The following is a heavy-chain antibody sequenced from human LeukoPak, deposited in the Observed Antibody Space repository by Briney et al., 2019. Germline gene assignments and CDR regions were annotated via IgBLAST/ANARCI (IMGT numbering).Heavy chain of an antibody. D-gene: IGHD3-10*01. V-gene: IGHV3-30*02. Sequence: GGSLRLSCAASGFTFNNYGMHWVRQAPGKGLEWVAFIRYNGNNQYYADSVKGRFTISRDNSKNTLYLQMNSLKGDDTAVYYCAKDSAFYYIDVWGKGTTVIICS. CDR3: AKDSAFYYIDV. J-gene: IGHJ6*03. CDR1: GFTFNNYG. CDR2: IRYNGNNQ.